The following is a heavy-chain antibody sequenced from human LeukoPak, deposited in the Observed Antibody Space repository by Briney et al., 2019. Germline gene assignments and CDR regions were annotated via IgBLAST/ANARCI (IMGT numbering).Heavy chain of an antibody. J-gene: IGHJ3*02. V-gene: IGHV4-4*07. CDR3: AREYFWSGSYPYDAFDI. D-gene: IGHD3-3*01. CDR2: IYTSGST. Sequence: SETLTLTCTVSGGSISSYYWSWIRQPAGKGLEWIGRIYTSGSTNYNPSLKSRVTMSVDTSKNQFSLKLSSVTAADTAVYYCAREYFWSGSYPYDAFDIWGQGTMVTVSS. CDR1: GGSISSYY.